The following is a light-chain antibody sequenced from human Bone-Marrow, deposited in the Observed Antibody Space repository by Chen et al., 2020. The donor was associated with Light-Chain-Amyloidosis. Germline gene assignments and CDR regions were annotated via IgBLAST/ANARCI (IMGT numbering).Light chain of an antibody. CDR2: AAS. CDR3: QQSYSTPPYT. V-gene: IGKV1-39*01. Sequence: DIQITQSPSSLSASVGDRVTITCRASQSMSTYLNWYQQKPGKAPKLLIYAASTLQSGVPSRFSGGGSGTDFTLTISSLQPEDFATYYCQQSYSTPPYTFGQGTKLEIK. J-gene: IGKJ2*01. CDR1: QSMSTY.